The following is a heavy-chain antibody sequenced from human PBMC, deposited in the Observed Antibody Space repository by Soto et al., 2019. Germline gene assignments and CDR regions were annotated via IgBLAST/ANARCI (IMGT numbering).Heavy chain of an antibody. CDR3: ATGLLRYYAY. V-gene: IGHV3-15*01. Sequence: EVQLVESGGGLVKPGGSLRLSCAASGINFSRAWMSWVRQAPGKGLEWVGRIKSKFDGETIDYAGPVKGRFHISRDDVKNIVYLQMTSLNTEDTAVYYCATGLLRYYAYWGHGTLVTASS. CDR1: GINFSRAW. J-gene: IGHJ4*01. D-gene: IGHD3-9*01. CDR2: IKSKFDGETI.